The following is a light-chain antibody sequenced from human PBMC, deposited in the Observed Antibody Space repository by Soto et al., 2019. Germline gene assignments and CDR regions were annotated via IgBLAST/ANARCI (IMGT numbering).Light chain of an antibody. J-gene: IGLJ1*01. Sequence: ALTQPASVSGSPGQSITISCTGTSSEVDGYNYVSWYQHHPGKAPKLMIYDVSNRPSGVSNRFSGSKSGNTASLTISGLQPEDEADYYCCSYTTSNTRQIVFGTGTKVTVL. V-gene: IGLV2-14*03. CDR3: CSYTTSNTRQIV. CDR1: SSEVDGYNY. CDR2: DVS.